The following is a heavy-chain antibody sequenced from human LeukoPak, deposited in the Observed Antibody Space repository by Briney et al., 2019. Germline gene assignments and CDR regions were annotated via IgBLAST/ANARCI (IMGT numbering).Heavy chain of an antibody. CDR3: ARDLRTYPSFWFGELLSYYYYGMDV. CDR1: GLPVSSDA. Sequence: GTRRHSPVAEGLPVSSDAMHRVCQSQGKGLERGAVISYDGSNKYYADSVKGRFTISRDNSKNTLYLQMNSLRAEDTAVYYCARDLRTYPSFWFGELLSYYYYGMDVWGQGTTVTVSS. D-gene: IGHD3-10*01. CDR2: ISYDGSNK. J-gene: IGHJ6*02. V-gene: IGHV3-30*04.